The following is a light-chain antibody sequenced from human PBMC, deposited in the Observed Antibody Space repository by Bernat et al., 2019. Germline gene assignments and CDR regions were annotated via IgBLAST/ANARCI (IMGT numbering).Light chain of an antibody. CDR2: DAS. Sequence: EIVLTQSPGTLSLSPGERATLSCRASQSVSGSHLAWYQQKPGQAPRLLIHDASSRAPGIPDRFSGSGSGTDFTITISRLEPEDFAVYYCQQYVGSPYTFGQGTRVEI. J-gene: IGKJ2*01. CDR3: QQYVGSPYT. V-gene: IGKV3-20*01. CDR1: QSVSGSH.